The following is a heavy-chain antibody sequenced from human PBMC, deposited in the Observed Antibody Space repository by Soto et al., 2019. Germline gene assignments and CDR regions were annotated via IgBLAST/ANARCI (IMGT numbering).Heavy chain of an antibody. CDR1: GHSFTSYW. V-gene: IGHV5-51*01. CDR3: ARPRSSWWELLPPGY. Sequence: PGESLKISCKGSGHSFTSYWIGWVRQMPGKGLEWMGIIYPGDSDTRYSPSFQGQVTISADKSISTAYLQWSSLKASDTAMYYCARPRSSWWELLPPGYWGQGTLVTVSS. D-gene: IGHD1-26*01. CDR2: IYPGDSDT. J-gene: IGHJ4*02.